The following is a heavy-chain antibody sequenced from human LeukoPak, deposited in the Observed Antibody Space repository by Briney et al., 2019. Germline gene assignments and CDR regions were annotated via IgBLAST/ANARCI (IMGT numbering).Heavy chain of an antibody. V-gene: IGHV4-61*02. D-gene: IGHD3-10*01. CDR2: IYTSGNT. Sequence: PSETLSLTCTVSGGSISSGGYYWSWIRQPAGKGLEWIGRIYTSGNTNYNPSLKSRATISVDTSKNQFSLELSSVTAADTAVYYCARRRAAYYYGSGSYYQTKIFDYWGQGTLVTVSS. CDR3: ARRRAAYYYGSGSYYQTKIFDY. J-gene: IGHJ4*02. CDR1: GGSISSGGYY.